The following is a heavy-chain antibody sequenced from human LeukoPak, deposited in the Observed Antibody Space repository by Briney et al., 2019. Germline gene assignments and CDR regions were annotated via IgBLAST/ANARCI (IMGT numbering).Heavy chain of an antibody. CDR3: AKGGGCSIWFGEHHFDY. CDR1: GFTFSSYW. J-gene: IGHJ4*02. V-gene: IGHV3-23*01. CDR2: ISGSGGTT. D-gene: IGHD3-10*01. Sequence: SGGSLRLSCAASGFTFSSYWMSWVRQAPGKGLEWVSAISGSGGTTYYADSVKGRFTISRDNSENTLYLQMNSPRAEDTAVYYCAKGGGCSIWFGEHHFDYWGQGTLVTVSS.